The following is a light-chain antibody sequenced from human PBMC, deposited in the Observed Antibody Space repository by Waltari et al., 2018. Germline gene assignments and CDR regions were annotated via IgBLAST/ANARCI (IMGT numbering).Light chain of an antibody. Sequence: NFMLTQPHSVSGSPGKTVTISCTRTSGRLARNYVPWYQLPPGSAPRTVIFEDNRRPSGVSDRFSGSIDTSSNSASLTISGLQTEDEADYYCHSFDTNNHWIFGGGTALTVL. CDR3: HSFDTNNHWI. V-gene: IGLV6-57*03. CDR1: SGRLARNY. CDR2: EDN. J-gene: IGLJ3*02.